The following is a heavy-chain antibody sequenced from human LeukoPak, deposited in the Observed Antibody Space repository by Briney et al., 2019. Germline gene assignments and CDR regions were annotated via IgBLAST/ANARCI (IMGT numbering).Heavy chain of an antibody. CDR3: AREGGSSWNAFDI. Sequence: PSETLSLTCTVSGGSISSGGYYWSWIRQHPGKGLEWIGYIYYSGSTYYNPSLKSRVTISVDTSKNQFSLKLSSVTAADTAVYYCAREGGSSWNAFDIWGQGTMVTVSS. J-gene: IGHJ3*02. V-gene: IGHV4-31*03. D-gene: IGHD6-13*01. CDR2: IYYSGST. CDR1: GGSISSGGYY.